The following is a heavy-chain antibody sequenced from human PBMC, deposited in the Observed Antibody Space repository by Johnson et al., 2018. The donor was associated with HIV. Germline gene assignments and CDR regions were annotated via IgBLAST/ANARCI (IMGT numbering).Heavy chain of an antibody. CDR2: ISYDGSNK. J-gene: IGHJ3*02. D-gene: IGHD4-23*01. CDR3: AKSPAKDHGGNSGAFDI. Sequence: QVQLVESGGGVVQPGRSLRLSCAASGFTFSSYAMHWVRQAPGKGLEWVAVISYDGSNKYYADSVKGRFSISRDNSKNTLYLQMNSLRAEDTAVYYWAKSPAKDHGGNSGAFDIWGQGTLVTVSS. CDR1: GFTFSSYA. V-gene: IGHV3-30-3*02.